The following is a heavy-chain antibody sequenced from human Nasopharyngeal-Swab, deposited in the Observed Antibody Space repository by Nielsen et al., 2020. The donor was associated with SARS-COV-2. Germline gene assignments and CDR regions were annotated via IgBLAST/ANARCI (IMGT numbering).Heavy chain of an antibody. CDR2: IDFDGSNT. CDR1: EFTLRNHW. J-gene: IGHJ4*02. D-gene: IGHD3-9*01. CDR3: GSVFEI. Sequence: GGSLRLSCKPSEFTLRNHWMHWVRLTPGKGLVWVSGIDFDGSNTFYADSVKGRFTISRDNGENTLSLQMNSLRDEDTGVYYCGSVFEIWGQGVLVTVSS. V-gene: IGHV3-74*01.